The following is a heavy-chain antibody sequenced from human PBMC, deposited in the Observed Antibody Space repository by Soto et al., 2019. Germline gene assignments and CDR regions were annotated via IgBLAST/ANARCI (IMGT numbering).Heavy chain of an antibody. Sequence: QVQLVQSGAEVKKPGASVKVSCKASGYTFTDYYMHWVRQAPGQGLEWMGIIDASGGSTTYAQKFQGRVTMTMDTSTSTVYIELSRLRSEDTAVYYCGRDTRGSGSRFDYWGQGTPVTVSS. CDR3: GRDTRGSGSRFDY. J-gene: IGHJ4*02. CDR2: IDASGGST. CDR1: GYTFTDYY. V-gene: IGHV1-46*03. D-gene: IGHD3-10*01.